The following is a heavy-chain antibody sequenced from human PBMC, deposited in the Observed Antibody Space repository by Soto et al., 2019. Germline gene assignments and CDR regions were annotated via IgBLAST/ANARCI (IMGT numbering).Heavy chain of an antibody. CDR3: AREPSKGDNWKYVGWFDP. V-gene: IGHV1-69*06. CDR2: IIPVFAKA. J-gene: IGHJ5*02. CDR1: GGTFSTFA. D-gene: IGHD1-7*01. Sequence: QVQLMQSGAEVKKSGSSVKVSCKASGGTFSTFAVTWVRQAPGQGPEWMGGIIPVFAKATYARKFQGRLTITADRSTTTAFMELSGLSSEDTAVYYCAREPSKGDNWKYVGWFDPWGQGTLVTVSS.